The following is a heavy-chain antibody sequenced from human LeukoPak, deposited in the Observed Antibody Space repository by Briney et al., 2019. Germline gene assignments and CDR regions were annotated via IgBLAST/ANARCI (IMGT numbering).Heavy chain of an antibody. D-gene: IGHD3-3*01. V-gene: IGHV3-66*01. CDR3: AKERGDFWSGYSYYFDY. J-gene: IGHJ4*02. Sequence: GGSLRLSCAASGITVSSNYMRWVRQAPGKGLEWVSVIYSDGSTYYADSVKGRFTISRDNSKNTLYLQMNSLRAEDTAVYYCAKERGDFWSGYSYYFDYWGQGTLVTVSS. CDR2: IYSDGST. CDR1: GITVSSNY.